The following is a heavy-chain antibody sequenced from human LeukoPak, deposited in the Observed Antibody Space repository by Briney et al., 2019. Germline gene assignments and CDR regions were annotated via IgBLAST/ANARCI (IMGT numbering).Heavy chain of an antibody. V-gene: IGHV3-53*04. J-gene: IGHJ4*02. D-gene: IGHD6-19*01. CDR3: ARAPEWLIFDY. Sequence: GGSLRLSCATSGFTVSSNYMSWVRQAPGKGLEWVSVIYSGGSTYYADSVKGRFTISRHNSKNTLYLQMNSLRAEDTAVYYCARAPEWLIFDYWGQGTLVTVSS. CDR2: IYSGGST. CDR1: GFTVSSNY.